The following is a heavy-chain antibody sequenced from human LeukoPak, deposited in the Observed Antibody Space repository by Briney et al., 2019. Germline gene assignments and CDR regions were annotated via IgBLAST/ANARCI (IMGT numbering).Heavy chain of an antibody. J-gene: IGHJ6*03. CDR3: ARGRQHSSGWYYMDV. CDR2: IYSGGST. D-gene: IGHD6-19*01. CDR1: GFTVSSNY. Sequence: GGSLRLSCAASGFTVSSNYMNWVRQAPGKGLEWVSVIYSGGSTYYADSVKGRFTISRDNSKNTLHLQMNSLRAEDTAVYYCARGRQHSSGWYYMDVWGKGTTVTISS. V-gene: IGHV3-53*01.